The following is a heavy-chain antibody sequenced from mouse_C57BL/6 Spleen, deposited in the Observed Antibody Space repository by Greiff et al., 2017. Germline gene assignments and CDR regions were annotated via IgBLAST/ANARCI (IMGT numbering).Heavy chain of an antibody. Sequence: QVQLQQPGAELVKPGASVKLSCKASGYTFTSYWMQWVNQRPGQGLDWIGEIDPSDSYTNYNQKFKGKATLSVDTSSSTAYMQLSSLTSEDAAVYYCARGLTGWYFDVWGTGTTVTVSS. J-gene: IGHJ1*03. V-gene: IGHV1-50*01. CDR1: GYTFTSYW. CDR2: IDPSDSYT. D-gene: IGHD1-1*01. CDR3: ARGLTGWYFDV.